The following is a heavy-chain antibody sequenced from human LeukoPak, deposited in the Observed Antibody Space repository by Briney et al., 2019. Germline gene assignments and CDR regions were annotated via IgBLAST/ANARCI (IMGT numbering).Heavy chain of an antibody. V-gene: IGHV3-74*01. Sequence: GSLRLSCAASGFTFSSYWMHWVRQAPGKGLVWVSRISNDGSNTTYADSVKGRFTISRDNAKNTLYLQMNSLRAEDTAVYYCARNEYSSSGSGQVDVWGQGTTVTVSS. CDR2: ISNDGSNT. D-gene: IGHD5-18*01. CDR1: GFTFSSYW. J-gene: IGHJ6*02. CDR3: ARNEYSSSGSGQVDV.